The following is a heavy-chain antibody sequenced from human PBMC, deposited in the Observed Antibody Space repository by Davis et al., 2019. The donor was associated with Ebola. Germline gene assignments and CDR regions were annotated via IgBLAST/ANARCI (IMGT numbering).Heavy chain of an antibody. D-gene: IGHD3-9*01. V-gene: IGHV4-34*01. J-gene: IGHJ6*02. CDR2: INHSGST. Sequence: GSLRLSCAASGFTFSSYAMSWIRQPPGKGLKWIGEINHSGSTNYNPSLKSRVTISVDTSKNQFSLKLSSVTAADTAVYYCARDRGVLRYFDWLIYGMDVWGQGTTVTVSS. CDR1: GFTFSSYA. CDR3: ARDRGVLRYFDWLIYGMDV.